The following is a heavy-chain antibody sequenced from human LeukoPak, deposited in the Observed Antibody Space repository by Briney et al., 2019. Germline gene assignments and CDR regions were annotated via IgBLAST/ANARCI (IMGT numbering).Heavy chain of an antibody. CDR1: GGSISSYY. CDR3: ARVARYSGYGPGYFDY. J-gene: IGHJ4*02. Sequence: SETLSLTCTVSGGSISSYYWSWIRQPPGKGLEWIGYIYYSGSTNYNPSLKSRVTISVDTSKNQFSLKLSSVTAADTAVYYCARVARYSGYGPGYFDYWGQGTLVTVSS. V-gene: IGHV4-59*08. D-gene: IGHD5-12*01. CDR2: IYYSGST.